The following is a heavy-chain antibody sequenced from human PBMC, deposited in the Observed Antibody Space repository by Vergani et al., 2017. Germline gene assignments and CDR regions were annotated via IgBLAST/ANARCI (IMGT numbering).Heavy chain of an antibody. J-gene: IGHJ4*02. CDR3: ATYYYGSGSYPN. D-gene: IGHD3-10*01. CDR1: GFTFSSYA. V-gene: IGHV3-23*01. CDR2: ISGSGGST. Sequence: EVQLLESGGGLVQPGGSLRLSCAASGFTFSSYAMSWVRQAPGKGLEWVSAISGSGGSTYYADSVKGRFTISRDNSKNTLYLQMNSLRAEDTAVYYCATYYYGSGSYPNWGQGTLVTVSS.